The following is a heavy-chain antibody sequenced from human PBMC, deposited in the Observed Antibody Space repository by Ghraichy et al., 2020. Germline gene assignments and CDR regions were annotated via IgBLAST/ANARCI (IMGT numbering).Heavy chain of an antibody. D-gene: IGHD4-23*01. V-gene: IGHV3-23*01. CDR1: GFTFSAFA. CDR2: IIAGGT. J-gene: IGHJ4*02. Sequence: GGSLRLSCAASGFTFSAFAMTWVRQAPGKGLEWVSTIIAGGTFYADSVRGRFTISRDNSKNTVSLQVDSLRADDTALYYCAKGLTTLDYWGQGTLVTVSS. CDR3: AKGLTTLDY.